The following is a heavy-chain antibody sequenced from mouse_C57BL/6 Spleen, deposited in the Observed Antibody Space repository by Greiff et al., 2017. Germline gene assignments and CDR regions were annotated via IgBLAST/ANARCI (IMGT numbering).Heavy chain of an antibody. Sequence: EVQLVESGEGLVKPGGSLKLSCAASGFTFSSYAMSWVRQTPEKRLEWVAYISSGGDYIYYADTVKGRFTISRDNARNTLYLQLSSLKSEDTAMYYCTRSRYDYEDDWFAYWGQGTLVTVSA. CDR3: TRSRYDYEDDWFAY. D-gene: IGHD2-4*01. V-gene: IGHV5-9-1*02. J-gene: IGHJ3*01. CDR2: ISSGGDYI. CDR1: GFTFSSYA.